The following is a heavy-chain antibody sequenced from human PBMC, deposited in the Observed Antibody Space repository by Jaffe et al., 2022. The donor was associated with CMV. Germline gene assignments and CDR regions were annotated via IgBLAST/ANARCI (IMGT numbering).Heavy chain of an antibody. CDR3: AKYYCSGGACYGLDY. CDR2: IYYIGST. D-gene: IGHD2-15*01. Sequence: QVQLQESGPGLVKPSETLSLTCTVSGGSMSGNYWSWVRQPPGKGLEWIGYIYYIGSTSYNPSLKSRVTISLDSSKNQFSLKLTSVTAADTAVYYCAKYYCSGGACYGLDYWGQGTLVTVSS. V-gene: IGHV4-59*03. CDR1: GGSMSGNY. J-gene: IGHJ4*02.